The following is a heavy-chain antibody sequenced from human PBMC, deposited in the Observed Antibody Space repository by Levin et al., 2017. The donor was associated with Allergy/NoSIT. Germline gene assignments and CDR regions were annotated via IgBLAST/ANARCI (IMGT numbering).Heavy chain of an antibody. D-gene: IGHD3-22*01. CDR1: GFTFSSYA. CDR3: ARDPGQGLDSSSDY. V-gene: IGHV3-30-3*01. J-gene: IGHJ4*02. Sequence: GGSLRLSCAASGFTFSSYAMHWVRQAPGKGLEWVAVISYDGSNKYYADSVKGRFTISRDNSKNTLYLQMNSLRAEDTAVYYCARDPGQGLDSSSDYWGQGTLVTVSS. CDR2: ISYDGSNK.